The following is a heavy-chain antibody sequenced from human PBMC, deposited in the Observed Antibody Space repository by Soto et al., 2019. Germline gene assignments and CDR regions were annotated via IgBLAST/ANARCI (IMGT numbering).Heavy chain of an antibody. V-gene: IGHV1-8*02. D-gene: IGHD5-12*01. CDR1: GYSFTGYS. CDR3: ARGCGFRRGYSGYATRGSYYYYMDV. Sequence: ASVKVSCKASGYSFTGYSMHWVRQAPGQGLEWMGWINPNSGNTGYAQEFQGRVTMTRNTSISTAYMELSSLRSEDTAVYYCARGCGFRRGYSGYATRGSYYYYMDVWGKGTTVTVSS. CDR2: INPNSGNT. J-gene: IGHJ6*03.